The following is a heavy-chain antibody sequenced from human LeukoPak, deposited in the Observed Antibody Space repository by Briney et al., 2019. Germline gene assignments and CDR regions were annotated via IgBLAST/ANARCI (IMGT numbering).Heavy chain of an antibody. Sequence: SETLSLTCAVYGGSFSGYYWSWIRQPPGKGLEWIGEINHSGSTNYNPSLKSRVTISVDTSKNQFSLKLSSVTAADTAVYYCAREGGYSGSQYCQHWGQGNLVTVSS. J-gene: IGHJ1*01. CDR1: GGSFSGYY. CDR3: AREGGYSGSQYCQH. V-gene: IGHV4-34*01. CDR2: INHSGST. D-gene: IGHD6-13*01.